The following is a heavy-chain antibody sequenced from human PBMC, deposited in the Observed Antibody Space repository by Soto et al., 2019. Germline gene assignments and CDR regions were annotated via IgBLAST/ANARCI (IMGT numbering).Heavy chain of an antibody. D-gene: IGHD3-22*01. CDR2: IIPIFGTA. CDR1: GGTFSSYA. CDR3: ARDRGPSSGYYPYWFDP. V-gene: IGHV1-69*12. J-gene: IGHJ5*02. Sequence: QVQLVQSGAEVKKPGSSVKVSCKASGGTFSSYAITWVRQAPGQGLEWMGGIIPIFGTANYAQKFQGRVTITADESTSTAYSELSSLRSEDTAVYSCARDRGPSSGYYPYWFDPWGQGTLVTVSS.